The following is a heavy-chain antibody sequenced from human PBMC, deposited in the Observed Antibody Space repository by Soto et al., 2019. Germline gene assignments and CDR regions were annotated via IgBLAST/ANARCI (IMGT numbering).Heavy chain of an antibody. Sequence: ASVKVSCKASGYTFTSSYMHWVRPTPGQGLEWMGIINPSGGSTSYAQKFQGRVTMTRDTSTSTVYMELSSLRSEDTAVYYCARERSYFWSGYYKGYYGMDVWGQGTTVTVSS. D-gene: IGHD3-3*01. J-gene: IGHJ6*02. CDR3: ARERSYFWSGYYKGYYGMDV. V-gene: IGHV1-46*01. CDR1: GYTFTSSY. CDR2: INPSGGST.